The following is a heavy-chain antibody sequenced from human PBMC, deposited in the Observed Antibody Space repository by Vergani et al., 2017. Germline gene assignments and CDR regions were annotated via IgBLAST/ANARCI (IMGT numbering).Heavy chain of an antibody. CDR2: INHSGST. CDR3: ARGCKVVPAAIRYYYYMDV. CDR1: GGSFSGYY. V-gene: IGHV4-34*01. J-gene: IGHJ6*03. Sequence: QVQLQQWGAGLLKPSEPLSLTCAVYGGSFSGYYWSWIRQPPGKGLEWIGEINHSGSTNYNPSLKSRVTISVDTSKNQFSLKLSSVTAADTAVYYCARGCKVVPAAIRYYYYMDVWGKGTTVTVSS. D-gene: IGHD2-2*01.